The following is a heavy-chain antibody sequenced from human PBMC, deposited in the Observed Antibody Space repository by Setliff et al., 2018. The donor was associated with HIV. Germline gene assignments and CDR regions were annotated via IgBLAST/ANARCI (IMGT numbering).Heavy chain of an antibody. CDR2: IYTSGST. CDR3: ARSSRVNCGGDCYLFDY. CDR1: GVSISSGSYY. D-gene: IGHD2-21*02. V-gene: IGHV4-61*02. J-gene: IGHJ4*02. Sequence: SETLSLTCTVSGVSISSGSYYWSWIRQSAGKGLEWIGRIYTSGSTNDNPSLKSRITISVDTSNNQFSLILTSVTAADTAVYYCARSSRVNCGGDCYLFDYWGQGTPVTVSS.